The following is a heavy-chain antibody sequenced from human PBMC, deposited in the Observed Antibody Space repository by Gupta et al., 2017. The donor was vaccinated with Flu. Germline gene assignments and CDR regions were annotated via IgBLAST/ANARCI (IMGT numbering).Heavy chain of an antibody. D-gene: IGHD6-13*01. J-gene: IGHJ4*02. CDR3: AKHPGAGIAARAGYYFDY. Sequence: EVQLLQSGPEVKKPGESLKISRKGSGYDFANHWIAWVRQEPGRGREWMGNIDPDDSDTRYSPSVRGQVAISVDKSTNTAYLQWSSLKASDTATYYCAKHPGAGIAARAGYYFDYWGQGTLVTVSS. CDR2: IDPDDSDT. V-gene: IGHV5-51*01. CDR1: GYDFANHW.